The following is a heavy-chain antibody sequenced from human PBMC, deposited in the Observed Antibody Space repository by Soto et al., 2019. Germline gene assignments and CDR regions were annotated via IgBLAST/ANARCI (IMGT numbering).Heavy chain of an antibody. CDR3: ARREDTFDF. CDR2: VYSSGRT. J-gene: IGHJ4*02. V-gene: IGHV4-4*07. Sequence: WTWIRQPAGKGLEWLGRVYSSGRTTYNPSLKSRLTMSVDTSKNQFSLHLTSVTAADTAFYYCARREDTFDFWGQGMLVTVSS.